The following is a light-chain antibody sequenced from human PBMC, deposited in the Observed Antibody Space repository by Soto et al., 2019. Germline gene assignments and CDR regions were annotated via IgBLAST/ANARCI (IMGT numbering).Light chain of an antibody. CDR2: AAS. Sequence: IQLTQSPSSLSASVGDRVTITCRASQDIAIYLAWYQQKPGEAPKLLIYAASTLYGGVPSRFSGSGSGTDFALPITSLQAEDFATYYCQQLRMYPSTFGGGTTVDIK. CDR1: QDIAIY. J-gene: IGKJ4*01. CDR3: QQLRMYPST. V-gene: IGKV1-9*01.